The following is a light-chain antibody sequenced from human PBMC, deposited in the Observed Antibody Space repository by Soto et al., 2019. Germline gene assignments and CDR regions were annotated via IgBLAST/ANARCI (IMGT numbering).Light chain of an antibody. J-gene: IGKJ1*01. Sequence: EIVMTQSPATLSVSPGERATLSCRASQSVSSNLAWYQQKPGQAPRLLIYGPSTRATGIPARSSGSGSGTEFTLTISILQSEDAAVYYCQQYNNWPRTFGQGTKVEIK. CDR1: QSVSSN. CDR2: GPS. V-gene: IGKV3-15*01. CDR3: QQYNNWPRT.